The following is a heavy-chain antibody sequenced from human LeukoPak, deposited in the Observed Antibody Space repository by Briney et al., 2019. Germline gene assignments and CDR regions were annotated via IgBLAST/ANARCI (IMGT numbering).Heavy chain of an antibody. D-gene: IGHD1-7*01. J-gene: IGHJ2*01. CDR2: MNPNSGNT. Sequence: ASVKVSCKASGYTFTSYGISWVRQAPGQGLEWMGWMNPNSGNTGYAQKFQGRVTITRNTSISTAYMELSRLRSDDTAVYYCAARITGTPEDYWYFDLWGRGTLVTVSS. CDR1: GYTFTSYG. V-gene: IGHV1-8*03. CDR3: AARITGTPEDYWYFDL.